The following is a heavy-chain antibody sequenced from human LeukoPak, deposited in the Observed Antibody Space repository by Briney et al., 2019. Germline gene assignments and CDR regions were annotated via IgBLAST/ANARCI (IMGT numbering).Heavy chain of an antibody. D-gene: IGHD2-2*01. CDR2: ISWNSGSI. V-gene: IGHV3-9*01. Sequence: SGRSLRLSCAASGFTFDDYAMHWVRQAPGKGLEWVSGISWNSGSIGYADSVKGRFTISRDNAKNSLYLQMNSLRAEDTAVYYCARDDCSSISCYHNWFDPWGQGTLVTVSS. CDR1: GFTFDDYA. J-gene: IGHJ5*02. CDR3: ARDDCSSISCYHNWFDP.